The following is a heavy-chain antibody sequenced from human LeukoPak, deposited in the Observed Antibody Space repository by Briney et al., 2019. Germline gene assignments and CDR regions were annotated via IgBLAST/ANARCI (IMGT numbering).Heavy chain of an antibody. Sequence: GGSLRLSCAASGFTFSDYEMNWVRQAPGKGLEWVSSISSSSSYIYYADSVKGRFTISRDNAKNSLYLQMNSLRAEDTAVYYCARDQGGDYYYDSSGYYSYWGQGTLVTVSS. CDR2: ISSSSSYI. J-gene: IGHJ4*02. V-gene: IGHV3-21*01. CDR3: ARDQGGDYYYDSSGYYSY. D-gene: IGHD3-22*01. CDR1: GFTFSDYE.